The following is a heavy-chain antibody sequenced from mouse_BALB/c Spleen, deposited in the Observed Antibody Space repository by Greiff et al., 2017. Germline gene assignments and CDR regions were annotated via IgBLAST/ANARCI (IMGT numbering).Heavy chain of an antibody. D-gene: IGHD2-14*01. CDR1: GYAFSSYW. CDR3: ARRLLRYGFDY. J-gene: IGHJ2*01. Sequence: VKLMESGAELVRPGSSVKISCKASGYAFSSYWMNWVKQRPGQGLEWIGQIYPGDGDTNYNGKFKGKATLTADKSSSTAYMQLSSLTSEDSAVYFCARRLLRYGFDYWGQGTTLTVSS. V-gene: IGHV1-80*01. CDR2: IYPGDGDT.